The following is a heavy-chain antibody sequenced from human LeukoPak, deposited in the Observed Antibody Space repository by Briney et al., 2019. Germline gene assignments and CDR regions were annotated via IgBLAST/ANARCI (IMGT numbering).Heavy chain of an antibody. CDR2: IRYDGSDK. CDR1: GFSFSSYG. J-gene: IGHJ4*02. V-gene: IGHV3-30*02. CDR3: AKDYSSGGYYFDY. D-gene: IGHD6-19*01. Sequence: PGGSLRLSCAASGFSFSSYGMHWVRQAPGKGLEWVTFIRYDGSDKYYPDSVKGRFTISRDNSKNTLYLQMNSLRVEDTAVYYCAKDYSSGGYYFDYWGQGTLVTVSS.